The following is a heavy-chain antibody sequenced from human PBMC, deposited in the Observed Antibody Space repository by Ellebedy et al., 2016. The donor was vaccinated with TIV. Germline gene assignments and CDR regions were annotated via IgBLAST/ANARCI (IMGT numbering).Heavy chain of an antibody. V-gene: IGHV3-30-3*01. Sequence: PGGSLRLSCAASGFTFSSYAIHWVRQAPGKGLEWVAVISYDGTNKYYADSLKGRFTISSDNSNNTLFLQMNSLRAEDTAVYYCARDSRNAVLRFLEPPVVWGQGTLVTVSS. J-gene: IGHJ4*02. CDR3: ARDSRNAVLRFLEPPVV. D-gene: IGHD3-3*01. CDR2: ISYDGTNK. CDR1: GFTFSSYA.